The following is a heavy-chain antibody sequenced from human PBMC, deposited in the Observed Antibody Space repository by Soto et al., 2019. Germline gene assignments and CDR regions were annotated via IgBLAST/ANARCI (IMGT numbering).Heavy chain of an antibody. J-gene: IGHJ4*02. CDR1: GGSFSGYY. Sequence: NPSETLSLTCAVYGGSFSGYYWSWIRQPPGKGLEWIGEINHSGSTNYNPSLKSRVTISVDTSKNQFSLKLSSVTAADTAVYYCARGLRIAARPTFDYWGQGTLVTVSS. D-gene: IGHD6-6*01. CDR3: ARGLRIAARPTFDY. V-gene: IGHV4-34*01. CDR2: INHSGST.